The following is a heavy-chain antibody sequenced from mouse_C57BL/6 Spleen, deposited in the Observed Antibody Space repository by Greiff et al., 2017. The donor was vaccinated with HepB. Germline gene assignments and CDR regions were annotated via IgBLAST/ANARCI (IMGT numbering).Heavy chain of an antibody. V-gene: IGHV14-4*01. D-gene: IGHD3-2*02. Sequence: VQLQQSGAELVRPGASVKLSCTASGFNIKDDYMHWVKQRPEQGLEWIGWIDPENGDTEYASKFQGKATITADTSSNTAYLQLSSLTSEDTAVYYCTLRQRRLRNYAMDYWGQGTSVTVSS. CDR2: IDPENGDT. CDR3: TLRQRRLRNYAMDY. J-gene: IGHJ4*01. CDR1: GFNIKDDY.